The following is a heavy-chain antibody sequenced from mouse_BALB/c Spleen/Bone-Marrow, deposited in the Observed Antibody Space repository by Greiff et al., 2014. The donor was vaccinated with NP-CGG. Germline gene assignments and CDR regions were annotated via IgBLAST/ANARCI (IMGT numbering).Heavy chain of an antibody. J-gene: IGHJ4*01. V-gene: IGHV14-3*02. Sequence: EVQLQQSGAELVKPGASVKLSCTASGFNIEDTYIHWVKQRPEQGLEWIGRIDPANGNTKYDPKFQGKATITADTSSNTACLQLSSLTSEDTAVYYCAEITTAAYYVMDYWGQGTSVTVSS. CDR1: GFNIEDTY. CDR2: IDPANGNT. CDR3: AEITTAAYYVMDY. D-gene: IGHD1-2*01.